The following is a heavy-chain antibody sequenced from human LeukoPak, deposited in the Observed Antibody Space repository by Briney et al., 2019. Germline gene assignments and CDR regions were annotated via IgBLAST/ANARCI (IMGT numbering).Heavy chain of an antibody. CDR2: FYYSGST. Sequence: SETMSLTCTVSGGSISSSSYYWGWIRQPPGKGLEWIGSFYYSGSTYYNPSLKSRVTISVDTSKNQFTLKLSSVTAADTAVYYCARLGPRIPTYDYWGQGTLVTVSS. J-gene: IGHJ4*02. V-gene: IGHV4-39*01. CDR3: ARLGPRIPTYDY. CDR1: GGSISSSSYY.